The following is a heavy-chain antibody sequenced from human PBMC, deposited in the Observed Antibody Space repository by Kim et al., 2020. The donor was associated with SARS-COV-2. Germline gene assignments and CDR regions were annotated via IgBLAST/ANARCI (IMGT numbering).Heavy chain of an antibody. D-gene: IGHD4-17*01. CDR1: GFTFSSYG. J-gene: IGHJ6*02. V-gene: IGHV3-33*06. CDR3: AKDSLMTTVVRARGGMDV. CDR2: IWYDGSNK. Sequence: GGSLRLSCAASGFTFSSYGMHWVRQAPGKGLEWVAVIWYDGSNKYYADSVKGRFTISRDNSKNTLYLQMNSLRAEDTAVYYCAKDSLMTTVVRARGGMDVWGQGTTVAVSS.